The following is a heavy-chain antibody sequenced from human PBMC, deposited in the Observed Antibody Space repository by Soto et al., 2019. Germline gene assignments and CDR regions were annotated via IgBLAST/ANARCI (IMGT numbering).Heavy chain of an antibody. CDR2: FDTVGSA. V-gene: IGHV3-23*01. Sequence: EVQLLESGGGLVQPGGSLRLSCAASGFTFSKYAMSWLRQAPGKGLEWVSAFDTVGSACYADSVKGRFTISRDNSKNTLYLQMNSLRAEDTAVYYCVKDLMVNTWGYFDFWGQGTLVTVSS. D-gene: IGHD3-16*01. CDR3: VKDLMVNTWGYFDF. CDR1: GFTFSKYA. J-gene: IGHJ4*02.